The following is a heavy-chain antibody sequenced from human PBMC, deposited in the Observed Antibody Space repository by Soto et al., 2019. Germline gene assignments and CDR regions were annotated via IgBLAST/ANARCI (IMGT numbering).Heavy chain of an antibody. CDR3: ARQRGTQLWEDH. D-gene: IGHD5-18*01. Sequence: QLQLQESGPRLVQPSETLSLTCTVSGDSISSSSNYWGWIRQPPGKGLEWIGSCFSSGNNHYKPSLNRRVSISVNPSRNQFSLELTSVTAADTAVYYCARQRGTQLWEDHWGQGTLVTVSS. CDR1: GDSISSSSNY. V-gene: IGHV4-39*01. CDR2: CFSSGNN. J-gene: IGHJ4*02.